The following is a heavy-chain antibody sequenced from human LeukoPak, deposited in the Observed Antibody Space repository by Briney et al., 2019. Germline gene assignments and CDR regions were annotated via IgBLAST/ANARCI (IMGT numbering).Heavy chain of an antibody. CDR2: IYTSGST. V-gene: IGHV4-61*02. Sequence: SETLSLTCTVSGGSISGGSYYWSWIRQPAGKGLEWIGRIYTSGSTNYNPSLKSRVTISVDTSKNQFSLKLSSVTAADTAVYYCARRADYYDCWSGYDVYYYYYMDVWGKGTTVTVSS. CDR1: GGSISGGSYY. J-gene: IGHJ6*03. D-gene: IGHD3-3*01. CDR3: ARRADYYDCWSGYDVYYYYYMDV.